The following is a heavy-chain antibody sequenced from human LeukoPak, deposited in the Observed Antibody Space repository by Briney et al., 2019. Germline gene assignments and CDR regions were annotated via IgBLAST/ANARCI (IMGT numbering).Heavy chain of an antibody. D-gene: IGHD5-18*01. CDR3: ARLDTAMVMFDY. V-gene: IGHV4-61*08. CDR1: GGSISSGGYY. J-gene: IGHJ4*02. Sequence: SQTLSLTCTVSGGSISSGGYYWSWIRQHPGKGLEWIGYIYYSGSTNYNPSLKSRVTISVDTSKNQFSQKLSSVTAADTAVYHCARLDTAMVMFDYWGQGTLVTVSS. CDR2: IYYSGST.